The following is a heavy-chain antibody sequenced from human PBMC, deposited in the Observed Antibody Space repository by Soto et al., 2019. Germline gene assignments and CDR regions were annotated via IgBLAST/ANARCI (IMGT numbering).Heavy chain of an antibody. V-gene: IGHV1-46*01. CDR2: INPSVGST. CDR1: GYSFTTYN. J-gene: IGHJ6*02. CDR3: ARARDMDF. Sequence: ASVKVSCKASGYSFTTYNLHWVRQAPGQGLEWMGIINPSVGSTTYAQNFQDRVTMTRDTSTTTVYMELSSLRSEDTAVYYCARARDMDFWGQGNTVTV.